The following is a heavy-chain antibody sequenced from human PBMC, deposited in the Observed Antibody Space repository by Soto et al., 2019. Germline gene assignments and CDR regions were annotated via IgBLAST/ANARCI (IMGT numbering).Heavy chain of an antibody. CDR3: ATPRLHPVDHDNYGMDV. CDR2: FDPEDGET. CDR1: GYTLTELS. V-gene: IGHV1-24*01. D-gene: IGHD4-4*01. Sequence: ASVKVSCKVSGYTLTELSMHWVRQAPGKGLEWMGGFDPEDGETIYAQKFQGRVTMTEDTSTDTAYMELSSLRSEDTAVYYCATPRLHPVDHDNYGMDVWGQGTTVTVSS. J-gene: IGHJ6*02.